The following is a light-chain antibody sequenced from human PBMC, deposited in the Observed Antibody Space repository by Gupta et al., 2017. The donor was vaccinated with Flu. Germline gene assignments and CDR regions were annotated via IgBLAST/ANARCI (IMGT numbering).Light chain of an antibody. J-gene: IGLJ3*02. CDR1: SNDIGYYNV. V-gene: IGLV2-23*02. Sequence: SITMSCSGTSNDIGYYNVVSWYQERAGKAPKVMIYEVSRRAAGVSHGFSGSKSGNTASLTISGRQAEDEDDYYCCSDACGNTWVFGGGTKLTVL. CDR3: CSDACGNTWV. CDR2: EVS.